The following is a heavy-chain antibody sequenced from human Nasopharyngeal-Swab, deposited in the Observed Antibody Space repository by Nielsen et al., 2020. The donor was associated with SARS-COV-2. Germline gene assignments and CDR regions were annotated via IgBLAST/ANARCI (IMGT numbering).Heavy chain of an antibody. V-gene: IGHV4-59*08. Sequence: SETLSLTCTVSGASISSYYWSWIRQPPGKGLEWVAYSHYSGSTNYNPSLKSRVTMSVDTSKRQFSLMLTSVTAADTAVYYCARAPTITIFGVVANFDYWGQGTLVTVSS. D-gene: IGHD3-3*01. CDR3: ARAPTITIFGVVANFDY. CDR2: SHYSGST. J-gene: IGHJ4*02. CDR1: GASISSYY.